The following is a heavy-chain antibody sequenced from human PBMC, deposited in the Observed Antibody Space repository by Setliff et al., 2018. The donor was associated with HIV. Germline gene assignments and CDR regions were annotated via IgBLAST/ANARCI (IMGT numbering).Heavy chain of an antibody. D-gene: IGHD3-22*01. CDR2: ISSSGTYI. CDR3: VRVVVIMGTGPHLDY. CDR1: GCNFSTHT. V-gene: IGHV3-21*01. J-gene: IGHJ4*02. Sequence: ETLSLSCAASGCNFSTHTMNWIRQAPGKGLEWVSSISSSGTYIYYADSVKGRFTISRDNAKNTLFLQMNSLRADDTAVYYCVRVVVIMGTGPHLDYWGQGALVTVSS.